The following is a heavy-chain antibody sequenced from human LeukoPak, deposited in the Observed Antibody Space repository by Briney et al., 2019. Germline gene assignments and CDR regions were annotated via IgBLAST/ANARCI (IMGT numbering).Heavy chain of an antibody. J-gene: IGHJ6*02. D-gene: IGHD3-10*01. CDR2: IIPIFGTA. CDR3: AGPGSGSYYNPSSGMDV. CDR1: GGTFSSYA. V-gene: IGHV1-69*13. Sequence: SVKVSCKASGGTFSSYAISWVRQAPGQGLEWMGGIIPIFGTANYAQRFQGRVTITADESTSTAYMELSSLRSEDTAVYYCAGPGSGSYYNPSSGMDVWGQGTTVTVSS.